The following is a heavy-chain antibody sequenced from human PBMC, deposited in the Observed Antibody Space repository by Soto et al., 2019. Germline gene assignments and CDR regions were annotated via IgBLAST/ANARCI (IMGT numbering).Heavy chain of an antibody. Sequence: GGSLRLSCAASGFTFSSYSMNWVRQAPGKGLEWVSSISSSSSYIYYADSVKGRFTISRDNAKNSLYLQMNSLRAEDTAVYYCARGGRDNWNYFDYWGQGTLVTVSS. V-gene: IGHV3-21*01. CDR3: ARGGRDNWNYFDY. D-gene: IGHD1-20*01. CDR2: ISSSSSYI. CDR1: GFTFSSYS. J-gene: IGHJ4*02.